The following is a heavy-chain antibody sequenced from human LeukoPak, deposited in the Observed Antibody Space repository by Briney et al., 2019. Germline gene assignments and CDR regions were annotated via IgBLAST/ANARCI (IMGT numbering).Heavy chain of an antibody. D-gene: IGHD6-6*01. J-gene: IGHJ4*02. V-gene: IGHV3-30-3*01. CDR3: AIPPSIAARPRD. Sequence: GGSLRLSCAASGFTFSSYAMHWVRQAPGKGLEWVAVISYDGSNKYYADSVKGRFTISRDNSKNTLYLQMNSLRAEDTAVYYCAIPPSIAARPRDWGQGTLVTASS. CDR1: GFTFSSYA. CDR2: ISYDGSNK.